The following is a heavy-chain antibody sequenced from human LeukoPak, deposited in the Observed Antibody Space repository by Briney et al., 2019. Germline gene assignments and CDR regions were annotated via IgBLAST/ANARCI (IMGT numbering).Heavy chain of an antibody. CDR3: ARDWGSIKVIADY. Sequence: GASVKVSCKASGYTFTNYGISWVRQAPGQGLEWMGWVSTYNSKTYYAQKFQGRVTMTTDTSTSTAYMELRSLRSDDTALYFCARDWGSIKVIADYWGQGTLVTVSS. CDR1: GYTFTNYG. D-gene: IGHD7-27*01. V-gene: IGHV1-18*01. J-gene: IGHJ4*02. CDR2: VSTYNSKT.